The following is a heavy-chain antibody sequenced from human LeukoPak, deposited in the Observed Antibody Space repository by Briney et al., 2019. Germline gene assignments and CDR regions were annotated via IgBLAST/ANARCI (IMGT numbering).Heavy chain of an antibody. V-gene: IGHV4-31*03. CDR2: IYYSGSA. CDR1: GGSISSGGYY. D-gene: IGHD3-10*01. J-gene: IGHJ4*02. Sequence: PSQTLSLTCTVSGGSISSGGYYWSWIRQHPGKGLEWIGYIYYSGSAYYDPSLKSRVTISVDTSENQFSLKLSSVTAADTAVYYCARVNYGSATKEDYWGQGTLVTVSS. CDR3: ARVNYGSATKEDY.